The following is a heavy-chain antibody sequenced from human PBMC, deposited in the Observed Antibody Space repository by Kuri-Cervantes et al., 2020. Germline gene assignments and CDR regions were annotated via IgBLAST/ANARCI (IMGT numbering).Heavy chain of an antibody. V-gene: IGHV3-30*09. CDR1: GFTFSSYA. D-gene: IGHD3-10*01. Sequence: GASLRLSCAASGFTFSSYAMHWVRQAPGKGLEWVAVISYDGSNKYYADSVKGRFAISRDNSKNTLYLQMNSLRAEDTAVYYCAKDDYGSGSYDLYYYYYGMDVWGQGTTVTVSS. CDR3: AKDDYGSGSYDLYYYYYGMDV. J-gene: IGHJ6*02. CDR2: ISYDGSNK.